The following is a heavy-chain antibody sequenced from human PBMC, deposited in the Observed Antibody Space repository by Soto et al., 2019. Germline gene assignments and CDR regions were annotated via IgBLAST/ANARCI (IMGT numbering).Heavy chain of an antibody. Sequence: SETLSLTCTVSGGSISSNSYYWAGIRQTPGKGLALIASIYFDGSTYYNPFLKSRVTISVDTSKNQFSLRLTSVTTADTAVYYCAKVMVAATRHTDFDSWGQGTLVTVSS. J-gene: IGHJ4*02. CDR2: IYFDGST. CDR1: GGSISSNSYY. CDR3: AKVMVAATRHTDFDS. D-gene: IGHD2-15*01. V-gene: IGHV4-39*02.